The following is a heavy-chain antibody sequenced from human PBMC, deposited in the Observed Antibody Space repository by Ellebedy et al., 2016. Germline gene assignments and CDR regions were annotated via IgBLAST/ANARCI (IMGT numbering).Heavy chain of an antibody. Sequence: SETLSLTCTVSGGSISSYYWSWIRQPPGKGLEWIGYIYYSGSTNYNPSLKSRVTISVDMSKNQFSLELSSVTAADTAVYYCARFSSGWYTPIDYWGQGTLVTVSS. D-gene: IGHD6-19*01. CDR3: ARFSSGWYTPIDY. CDR2: IYYSGST. J-gene: IGHJ4*02. CDR1: GGSISSYY. V-gene: IGHV4-59*01.